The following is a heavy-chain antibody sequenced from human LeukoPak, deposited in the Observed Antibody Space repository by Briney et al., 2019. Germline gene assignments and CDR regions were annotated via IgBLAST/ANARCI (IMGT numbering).Heavy chain of an antibody. CDR2: IYSGGST. D-gene: IGHD4-11*01. CDR1: GFTVSSSY. V-gene: IGHV3-53*01. CDR3: ARSTVNYYGMDV. J-gene: IGHJ6*02. Sequence: QSGGSLRLSCAASGFTVSSSYMSWVRQAPGKGLEWVSVIYSGGSTYYADSVKGRFTISRDNSKNTLYLQMSSLRAEDTAVYYCARSTVNYYGMDVWGQGTRVTVSS.